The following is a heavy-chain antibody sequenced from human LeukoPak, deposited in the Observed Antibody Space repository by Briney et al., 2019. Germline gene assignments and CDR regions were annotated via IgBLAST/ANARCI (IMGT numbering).Heavy chain of an antibody. V-gene: IGHV7-4-1*02. J-gene: IGHJ4*02. Sequence: ALVKVSCKASGYTFTRYYIHWVRQAPGQGLEWMGWINTNTGNPTYAQGFTGRFVFSLDTSVSTAYLQISSLKAEDTAVYYCARWYKGYFDYWGQGTLVTVSS. CDR3: ARWYKGYFDY. D-gene: IGHD1-14*01. CDR2: INTNTGNP. CDR1: GYTFTRYY.